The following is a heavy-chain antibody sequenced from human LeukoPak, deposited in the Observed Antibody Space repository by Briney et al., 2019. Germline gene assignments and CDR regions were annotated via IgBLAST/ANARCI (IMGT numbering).Heavy chain of an antibody. Sequence: PGRSLRLSCAASGFTFSSYAMHWVRQAPGKGLEWVAVISYDGSNKYYADSVKGRFTISRDNSKNTLYLQMNSLRAEDTAVYYCARALASCGGDCPAIAFDIWGQGTMVTVSS. D-gene: IGHD2-21*02. CDR2: ISYDGSNK. CDR1: GFTFSSYA. CDR3: ARALASCGGDCPAIAFDI. V-gene: IGHV3-30-3*01. J-gene: IGHJ3*02.